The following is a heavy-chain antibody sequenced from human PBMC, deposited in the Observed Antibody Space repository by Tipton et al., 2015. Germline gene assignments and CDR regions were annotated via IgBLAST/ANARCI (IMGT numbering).Heavy chain of an antibody. D-gene: IGHD3-16*01. CDR2: ITHSGST. V-gene: IGHV4-34*01. J-gene: IGHJ4*02. Sequence: TLSLTCAVSGGSFSTYYWSWIRQPPGKGLEWIAEITHSGSTNYNPSLKSRVTISVDTSKNQFSLKLSSVTAADTAVYYCAREYRVFGLFYFDYWGQGTLVTVSS. CDR1: GGSFSTYY. CDR3: AREYRVFGLFYFDY.